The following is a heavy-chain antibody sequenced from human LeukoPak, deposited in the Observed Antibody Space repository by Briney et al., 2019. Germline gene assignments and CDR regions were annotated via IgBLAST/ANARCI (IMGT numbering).Heavy chain of an antibody. J-gene: IGHJ1*01. Sequence: GGSLRLSCAASGFTFSSYAMSWVRQAPGKGLEWVSAISGSGGSTYYADSVKGRFTISRDNSKNTLYLQMNSLRAEDTAVYYCAKDMYGSGWYSEYFQHWGQGTLVTVSS. V-gene: IGHV3-23*01. CDR1: GFTFSSYA. D-gene: IGHD6-19*01. CDR2: ISGSGGST. CDR3: AKDMYGSGWYSEYFQH.